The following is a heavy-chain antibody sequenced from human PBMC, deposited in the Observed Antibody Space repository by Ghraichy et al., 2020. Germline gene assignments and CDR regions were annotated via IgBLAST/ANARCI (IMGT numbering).Heavy chain of an antibody. CDR2: IKQDGSEK. CDR1: GFTFSSYW. Sequence: GGSLRLSCAASGFTFSSYWMSWVRQAPGKGLEWVANIKQDGSEKYYVDSVKGRFTISRDNAKNSLYLQMNSLRAEDTAVYYCASQYSSPYNWFDPWGQETLVTVSS. CDR3: ASQYSSPYNWFDP. J-gene: IGHJ5*02. V-gene: IGHV3-7*01. D-gene: IGHD6-6*01.